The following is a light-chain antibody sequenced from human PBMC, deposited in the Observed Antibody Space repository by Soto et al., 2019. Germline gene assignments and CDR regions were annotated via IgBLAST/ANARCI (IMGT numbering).Light chain of an antibody. J-gene: IGKJ1*01. V-gene: IGKV1-17*03. Sequence: DIQMTQSPSAMSASVGDRVTITCRASQDISNYLAWFQQKPGKGPKRLIYAASSLQSGVPSRFSGSGSGTNFTLTISSLQPEDFATCCCLQHNGYPRTLVQGTRFDI. CDR2: AAS. CDR3: LQHNGYPRT. CDR1: QDISNY.